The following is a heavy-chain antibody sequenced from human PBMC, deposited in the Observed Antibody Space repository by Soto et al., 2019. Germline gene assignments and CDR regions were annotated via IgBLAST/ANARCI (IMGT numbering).Heavy chain of an antibody. CDR3: ARDETYTAGWYFEH. CDR1: GYMFNSYG. CDR2: ISGYNGKT. D-gene: IGHD6-19*01. V-gene: IGHV1-18*01. Sequence: QVQLVQSGAEVKKRGASVKVSCKASGYMFNSYGMSWLRQAPGQGLEWVGGISGYNGKTDLAQKVQGRGTMTTEASTSTVYMELPSLSFLDTALYYCARDETYTAGWYFEHWGQGTLVSVPS. J-gene: IGHJ4*02.